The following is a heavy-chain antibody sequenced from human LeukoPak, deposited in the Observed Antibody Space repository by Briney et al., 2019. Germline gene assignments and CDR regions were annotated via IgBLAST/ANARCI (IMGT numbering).Heavy chain of an antibody. D-gene: IGHD3-3*01. Sequence: PGGSLRLSCAASGFTFSSYSMNWVRQAPGKGLEWVSSISSSSSYIYYADSVKGRFTISRDNAKNSLYLQMNSLRAEDTAVYYCARESSSGYCLDYWGQGTLITVSS. CDR1: GFTFSSYS. CDR3: ARESSSGYCLDY. CDR2: ISSSSSYI. J-gene: IGHJ4*02. V-gene: IGHV3-21*01.